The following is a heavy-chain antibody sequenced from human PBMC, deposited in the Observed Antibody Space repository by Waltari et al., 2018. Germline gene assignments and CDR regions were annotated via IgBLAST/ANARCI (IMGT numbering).Heavy chain of an antibody. CDR1: GGSISSGGYY. Sequence: QVQLQESGPGLVKPSQTLSLTCTVSGGSISSGGYYWGWTRQHPGKGLEWIGYIYHSGSTYYNPSLKSRVTISVDRSKNQFSLKLSSVTAADTAVYYCARVYGGNSGLDYWGQGTLVTVSS. CDR3: ARVYGGNSGLDY. V-gene: IGHV4-31*03. CDR2: IYHSGST. J-gene: IGHJ4*02. D-gene: IGHD4-17*01.